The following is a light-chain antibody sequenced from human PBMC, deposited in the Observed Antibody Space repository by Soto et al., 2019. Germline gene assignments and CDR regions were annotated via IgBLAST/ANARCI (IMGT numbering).Light chain of an antibody. Sequence: DIVMTQSPDSLAVSPGERATISCKSSQSLFYSSNNKNFLAWYEQKPGQPPRLLIYWASTRESGVPDRFSGSESGTDFNLTISSLQAEDVAVYYCHQYHSTPYTFGQGTKLEIK. J-gene: IGKJ2*01. CDR2: WAS. CDR3: HQYHSTPYT. V-gene: IGKV4-1*01. CDR1: QSLFYSSNNKNF.